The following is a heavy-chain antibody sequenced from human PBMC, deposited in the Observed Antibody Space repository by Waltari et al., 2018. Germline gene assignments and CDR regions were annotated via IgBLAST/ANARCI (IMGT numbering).Heavy chain of an antibody. V-gene: IGHV3-66*02. CDR1: GATIDSNY. CDR3: ARAGHPNS. Sequence: EVYLEPSGGGLVQPGGSLKLSCAASGATIDSNYMNWIRQAPGKGLQWISVIFADGTTHYADSVRGRFAISRDTSENTLYLQLSGLRPDDSGFYYCARAGHPNSWGQAPWSPCPQ. CDR2: IFADGTT. J-gene: IGHJ5*01. D-gene: IGHD1-1*01.